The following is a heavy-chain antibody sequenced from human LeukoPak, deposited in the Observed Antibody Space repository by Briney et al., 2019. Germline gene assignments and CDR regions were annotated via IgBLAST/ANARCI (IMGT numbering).Heavy chain of an antibody. CDR2: IYHSGST. Sequence: SETLSLTCAVSGYSISSGYYWGWIRQPPGKGLEWIGSIYHSGSTYYNPSLKSRVTISVDTSKNQFSLKLSSVTAADTAVYYCARRGGSGRAFDYWGQGTLVTVSS. V-gene: IGHV4-38-2*01. CDR1: GYSISSGYY. D-gene: IGHD1-26*01. J-gene: IGHJ4*02. CDR3: ARRGGSGRAFDY.